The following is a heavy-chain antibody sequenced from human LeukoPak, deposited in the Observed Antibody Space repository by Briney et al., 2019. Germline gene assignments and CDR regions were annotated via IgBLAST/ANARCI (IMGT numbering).Heavy chain of an antibody. V-gene: IGHV4-39*01. J-gene: IGHJ4*02. CDR3: ARRGTYYYYSSGYSFDY. Sequence: PSETLSLACTVSGGSISSSSYYWGRIRQPPGKGVERIGSIYYSGSTYYNPSLKSRVTISVDTSKNQFSLKLSSVTAADTAVYYCARRGTYYYYSSGYSFDYWGQGTLVTVSS. CDR2: IYYSGST. D-gene: IGHD3-22*01. CDR1: GGSISSSSYY.